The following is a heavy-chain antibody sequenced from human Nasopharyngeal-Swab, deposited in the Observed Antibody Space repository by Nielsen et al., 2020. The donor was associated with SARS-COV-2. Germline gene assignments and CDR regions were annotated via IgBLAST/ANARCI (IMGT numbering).Heavy chain of an antibody. CDR3: AKDTGFCTRGSCGPFDS. CDR2: ISGSVGST. D-gene: IGHD2-8*01. Sequence: GGSLRLSCAASGFTFSSYAMSWVRQAPGKGLEWVSAISGSVGSTYYADSVKGRFTISRDTSKNMLYLQMDSVRADDTAVYYCAKDTGFCTRGSCGPFDSWGQGTLVSVSS. CDR1: GFTFSSYA. V-gene: IGHV3-23*01. J-gene: IGHJ4*02.